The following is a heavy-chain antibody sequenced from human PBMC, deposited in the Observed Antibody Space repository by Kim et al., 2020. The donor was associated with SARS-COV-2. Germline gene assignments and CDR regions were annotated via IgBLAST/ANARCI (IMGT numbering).Heavy chain of an antibody. CDR2: IYSGGST. CDR1: GFTVSSNY. V-gene: IGHV3-53*01. D-gene: IGHD5-12*01. CDR3: AGAKWRPHFQH. J-gene: IGHJ1*01. Sequence: GGSLRLSCAASGFTVSSNYMSWVRQAPGKGLEWVSVIYSGGSTYYADSVKGRFTISRDNSKNTLYLQMNSLRAEDTAVYYCAGAKWRPHFQHWGQGTLVTVSS.